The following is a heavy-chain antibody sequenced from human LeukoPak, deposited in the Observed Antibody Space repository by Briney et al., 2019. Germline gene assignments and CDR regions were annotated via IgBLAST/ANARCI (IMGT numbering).Heavy chain of an antibody. CDR3: ARERDSGGYRDDY. D-gene: IGHD1-26*01. CDR1: GFTFSSHW. J-gene: IGHJ4*02. CDR2: INSDGSTT. V-gene: IGHV3-74*01. Sequence: GGSLIPSCAASGFTFSSHWMHWVRQAPGKGLVWVSRINSDGSTTTYADSVKGRFTISRDNANNTLYLQMDSLRAEDTAVYYCARERDSGGYRDDYWGQRMVVVVSS.